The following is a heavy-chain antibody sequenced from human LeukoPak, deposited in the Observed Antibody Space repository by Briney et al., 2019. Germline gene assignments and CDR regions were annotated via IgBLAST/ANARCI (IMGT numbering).Heavy chain of an antibody. CDR2: TYSTGST. V-gene: IGHV4-4*07. D-gene: IGHD6-13*01. CDR3: ARGIADPYSFDS. J-gene: IGHJ4*02. CDR1: LGSTYFYY. Sequence: SETLSLTRTLSLGSTYFYYWSCSSDPARKGLEWIGRTYSTGSTNYSPSLKSRVTMSVDKSKNQFSLNLSSVTAADTAVYYCARGIADPYSFDSWGQGTLVTVSS.